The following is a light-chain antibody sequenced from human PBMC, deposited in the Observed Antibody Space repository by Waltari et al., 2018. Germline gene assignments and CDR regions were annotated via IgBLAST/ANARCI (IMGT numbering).Light chain of an antibody. Sequence: QSVLTQPPSVAGAPGQRVTISCTGSSSNIGAGYDVHWYQQFPGTAPKLLIYGNSDRPSGVPDRFSGAKSATSASLAITGLQADDEAEYHCQSYDNGLRGRVFGGGTKVTVL. J-gene: IGLJ3*02. V-gene: IGLV1-40*01. CDR3: QSYDNGLRGRV. CDR2: GNS. CDR1: SSNIGAGYD.